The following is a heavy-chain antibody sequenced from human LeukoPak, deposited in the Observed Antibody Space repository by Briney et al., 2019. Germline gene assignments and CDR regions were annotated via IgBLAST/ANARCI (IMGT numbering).Heavy chain of an antibody. Sequence: RESLKISRMASGYTFTGYWIGWVGQIPGKGMEWMGIIFPGDSDTRYSPSFQGQVTIAADKSISTAYLQWRSLKASDTAMYYCARHEEGYPEMATIQPLDYWGQGTLVTVSS. CDR3: ARHEEGYPEMATIQPLDY. CDR2: IFPGDSDT. J-gene: IGHJ4*02. D-gene: IGHD5-24*01. CDR1: GYTFTGYW. V-gene: IGHV5-51*01.